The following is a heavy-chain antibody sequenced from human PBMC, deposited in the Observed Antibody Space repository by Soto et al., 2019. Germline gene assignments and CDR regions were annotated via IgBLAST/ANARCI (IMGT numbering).Heavy chain of an antibody. CDR3: AKETYSGPLDY. Sequence: QVQLVESGGGVVQPGRSLRLSCAASGFTFSSYGMHWVRQAPGKGLEWVAVISDDGSNKYYADSVKGRLTISRDNSKNTLYMQMKRLRAEDTAVYYCAKETYSGPLDYWGQGTLVTVSS. CDR2: ISDDGSNK. CDR1: GFTFSSYG. V-gene: IGHV3-30*18. J-gene: IGHJ4*02. D-gene: IGHD2-15*01.